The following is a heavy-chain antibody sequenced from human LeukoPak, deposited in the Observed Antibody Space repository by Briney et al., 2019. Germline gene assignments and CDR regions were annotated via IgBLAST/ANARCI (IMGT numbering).Heavy chain of an antibody. J-gene: IGHJ4*02. CDR2: IIPIFGTA. CDR3: ATEIHRGSGIAAV. D-gene: IGHD6-13*01. V-gene: IGHV1-69*01. CDR1: GGTFSSYA. Sequence: SVTVSCKASGGTFSSYAISWVRQAPGQGLEWMGGIIPIFGTANYAQKFQGRVTITADESTSTAYMELSSLRSEDTAVYYRATEIHRGSGIAAVWGQGTLVTVSS.